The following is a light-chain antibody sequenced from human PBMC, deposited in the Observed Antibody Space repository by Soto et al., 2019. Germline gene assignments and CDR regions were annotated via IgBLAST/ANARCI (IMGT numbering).Light chain of an antibody. CDR1: PSVSSNA. Sequence: ESVLTQSPGTLSLSPGESATLSCRASPSVSSNALAWYRRNPGQPPSLLIYGTSTRATDIPRRFSGSGSGTDFTLTITSREPEDFDVYFCQQYGDSPPTFGQATKV. J-gene: IGKJ1*01. CDR2: GTS. CDR3: QQYGDSPPT. V-gene: IGKV3-20*01.